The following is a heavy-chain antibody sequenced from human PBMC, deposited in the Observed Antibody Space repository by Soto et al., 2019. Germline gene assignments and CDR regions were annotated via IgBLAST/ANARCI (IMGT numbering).Heavy chain of an antibody. V-gene: IGHV3-23*01. Sequence: PGGSLRLSCAASGFTFSSYAMSWVRQAPGKGLEWVSVVSGSGGSTYYADSVKGRFTISRDNSKNTLYLQMKSLRAEDTAVYYCAKFKSWDYYYNMDVWGQGTTVTVSS. CDR1: GFTFSSYA. CDR2: VSGSGGST. D-gene: IGHD6-13*01. J-gene: IGHJ6*02. CDR3: AKFKSWDYYYNMDV.